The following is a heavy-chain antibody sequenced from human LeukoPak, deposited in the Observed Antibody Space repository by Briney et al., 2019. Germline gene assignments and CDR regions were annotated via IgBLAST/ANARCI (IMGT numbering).Heavy chain of an antibody. V-gene: IGHV1-24*01. CDR1: GYTLTELS. D-gene: IGHD3-10*01. CDR2: FDPEDGET. J-gene: IGHJ6*03. Sequence: ASVKVSCKVSGYTLTELSMHWVRQAPGKGLEWMGGFDPEDGETIYAQKFQGRVTITADKSTTTAYMELSSLKSEDTAVYYCARPRCPYYRLSGPDYYYMDVWGKGTTVPVSS. CDR3: ARPRCPYYRLSGPDYYYMDV.